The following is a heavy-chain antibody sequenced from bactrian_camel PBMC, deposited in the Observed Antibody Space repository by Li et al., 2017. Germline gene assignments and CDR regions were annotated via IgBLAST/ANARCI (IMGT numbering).Heavy chain of an antibody. D-gene: IGHD2*01. CDR2: IDRDGGT. J-gene: IGHJ4*01. CDR1: GNTDVTHC. Sequence: HVQLVESGGGSVQAGGSLRLSCTASGNTDVTHCMGWFRQVSGNEREAIGTIDRDGGTSYGDSVKGRFTISRDNAKNTLYLHMNSLKPEDTAMYYCAAEEFRCCSGGGYCYGIVVDYGYRTQGTQVTVSS. V-gene: IGHV3S53*01. CDR3: AAEEFRCCSGGGYCYGIVVDYGY.